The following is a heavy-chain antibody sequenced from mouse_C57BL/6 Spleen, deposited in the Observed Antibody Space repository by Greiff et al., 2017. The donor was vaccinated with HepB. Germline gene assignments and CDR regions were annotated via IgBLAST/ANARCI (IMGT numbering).Heavy chain of an antibody. CDR1: GYTFTSYG. Sequence: QVQLQQSGAELARPGASVKLSCKASGYTFTSYGISWVKQRTGQGLEWIGEIYPRSGNTYYNEKFKGKATLTADKSSSTAYMELRSLTSEDSAVYFCAGGVGYGGYYAMDYWGQGTSVTVSS. J-gene: IGHJ4*01. CDR2: IYPRSGNT. V-gene: IGHV1-81*01. D-gene: IGHD1-1*01. CDR3: AGGVGYGGYYAMDY.